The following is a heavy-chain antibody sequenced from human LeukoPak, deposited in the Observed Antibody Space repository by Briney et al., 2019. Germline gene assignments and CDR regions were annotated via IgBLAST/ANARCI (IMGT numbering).Heavy chain of an antibody. CDR1: DGSMKSYH. Sequence: PSETLSLTCSVSDGSMKSYHWSWIRQPAGKGLEWIGRIYTSGSTDYNPSLMSRVTMSVDTSKNQFSLKLRSMTAADTAVYYCAIAERTVNVFDIWGQGTIVTVSS. J-gene: IGHJ3*02. V-gene: IGHV4-4*07. CDR2: IYTSGST. CDR3: AIAERTVNVFDI. D-gene: IGHD1-1*01.